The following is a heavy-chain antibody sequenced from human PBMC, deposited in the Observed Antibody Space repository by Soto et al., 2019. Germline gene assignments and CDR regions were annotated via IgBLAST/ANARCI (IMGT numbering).Heavy chain of an antibody. CDR1: GFSLSDADVG. V-gene: IGHV2-26*01. J-gene: IGHJ6*02. D-gene: IGHD2-15*01. Sequence: QVTLKESGPVLVKPTETLTLTCTVSGFSLSDADVGVAWFRQPPGKALAWLAHILSNDEEVFSSSLRTRLTISKDTSRSQVVLTMSNMEPVDTATSYCARIRGYCSGGSCYFYYFAMNVWGQGTTVTVS. CDR2: ILSNDEE. CDR3: ARIRGYCSGGSCYFYYFAMNV.